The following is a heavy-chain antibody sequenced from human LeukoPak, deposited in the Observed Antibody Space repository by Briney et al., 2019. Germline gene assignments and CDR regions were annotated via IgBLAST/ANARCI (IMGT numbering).Heavy chain of an antibody. CDR1: GFTFSSYW. Sequence: TGGSLRLSCAASGFTFSSYWMHWVRQAPGKGLVWVSRINTDGSSTSYADSVKGRFTISRDNAKNTLYLQMNSLRAEDTAVYYCAKGTGSGSYYYEPDYWGQGTLVTVSS. J-gene: IGHJ4*02. D-gene: IGHD3-22*01. V-gene: IGHV3-74*01. CDR2: INTDGSST. CDR3: AKGTGSGSYYYEPDY.